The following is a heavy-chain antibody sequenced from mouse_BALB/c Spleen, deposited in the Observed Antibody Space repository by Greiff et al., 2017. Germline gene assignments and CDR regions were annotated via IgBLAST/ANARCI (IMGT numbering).Heavy chain of an antibody. CDR3: ARHGVTTWGFAY. CDR2: ISNGGGST. Sequence: EVQLVESGGGLVQPGGSLKLSCAASGFTFSSYTMSWVRQTPEKRLEWVAYISNGGGSTYYPDTVKGRFTISRDNAKNTLYLQMSSLKSEDTAMYYCARHGVTTWGFAYWGQGTLVTVSA. D-gene: IGHD2-2*01. CDR1: GFTFSSYT. J-gene: IGHJ3*01. V-gene: IGHV5-12-2*01.